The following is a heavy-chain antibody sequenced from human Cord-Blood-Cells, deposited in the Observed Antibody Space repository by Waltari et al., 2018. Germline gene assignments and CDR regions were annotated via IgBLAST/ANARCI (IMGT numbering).Heavy chain of an antibody. CDR3: AKVIAAAAKYGMDV. D-gene: IGHD6-13*01. Sequence: EVQLLESGGGLVQPGGSLSLSCAASGFTFSSYAMSWVRQAPGKGLEWVSAISGSGGSTYYADSVEGRFTISRDNSKNTLYLQMNSLRAEDTAVYYCAKVIAAAAKYGMDVWGQGTTVTVSS. CDR2: ISGSGGST. CDR1: GFTFSSYA. V-gene: IGHV3-23*01. J-gene: IGHJ6*02.